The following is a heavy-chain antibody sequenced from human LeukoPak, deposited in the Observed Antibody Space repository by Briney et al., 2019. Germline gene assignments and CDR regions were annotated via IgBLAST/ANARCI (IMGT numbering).Heavy chain of an antibody. CDR2: ISGSGSST. D-gene: IGHD7-27*01. Sequence: GGSLRLSCAASGFTFSSYVMTWVRQAPGKGLEWVSSISGSGSSTYYADSVKGRFTISRDNSKNTLYLQMNSLRAEDTAVYYCVRTPPNWGFDYWGQGTLVTVSS. J-gene: IGHJ4*02. CDR3: VRTPPNWGFDY. V-gene: IGHV3-23*01. CDR1: GFTFSSYV.